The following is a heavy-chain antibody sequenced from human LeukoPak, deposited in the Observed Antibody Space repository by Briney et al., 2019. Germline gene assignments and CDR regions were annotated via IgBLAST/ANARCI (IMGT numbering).Heavy chain of an antibody. CDR2: IIPILGIA. CDR1: GXTFISYA. V-gene: IGHV1-69*04. J-gene: IGHJ6*02. D-gene: IGHD2-2*01. CDR3: ARARTIVVVPAATKNYGMDV. Sequence: GAXVKVSCKASGXTFISYAISWVRQAPGQGLEWVGRIIPILGIANYAQKFQGRVTITADKSTSTAYMELSSLRSEDTAVYYCARARTIVVVPAATKNYGMDVWGQGTTVTVSS.